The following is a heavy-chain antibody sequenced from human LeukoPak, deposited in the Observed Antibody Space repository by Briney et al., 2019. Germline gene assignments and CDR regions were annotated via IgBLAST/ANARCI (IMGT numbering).Heavy chain of an antibody. CDR2: ISSSSDI. Sequence: GGSLRLSCAASGFTFSSYSMNWVRQAPGKGLEWVSFISSSSDIYYADSVKGRLTISRDNAKNSLYLQMNSLRAEDTAVYYCARGAPSTYTTAWFDPWGQGTLVTVSS. CDR1: GFTFSSYS. V-gene: IGHV3-21*01. CDR3: ARGAPSTYTTAWFDP. J-gene: IGHJ5*02. D-gene: IGHD2-2*02.